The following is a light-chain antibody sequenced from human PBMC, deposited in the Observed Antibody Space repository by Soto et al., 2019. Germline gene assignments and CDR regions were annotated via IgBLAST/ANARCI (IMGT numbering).Light chain of an antibody. CDR2: QVS. J-gene: IGKJ1*01. CDR1: QGLVYSDGNNF. V-gene: IGKV2-30*01. CDR3: MQGTHWPWT. Sequence: DVVMTQSPLSLPVTLGQPASISCRSTQGLVYSDGNNFLNWFHQRPGQSPRRLIYQVSNRDSGVPDRFSGSGSGTDFTLKISRVEAEDVGVYYCMQGTHWPWTFGQGTKVEI.